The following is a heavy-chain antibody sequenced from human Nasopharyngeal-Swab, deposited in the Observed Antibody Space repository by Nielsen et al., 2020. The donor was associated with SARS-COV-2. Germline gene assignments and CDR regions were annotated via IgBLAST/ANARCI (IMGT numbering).Heavy chain of an antibody. CDR2: ISYDGSNK. CDR1: GFTFSSYG. V-gene: IGHV3-30*18. J-gene: IGHJ5*02. CDR3: AKGTITMVRGVIGWFDP. D-gene: IGHD3-10*01. Sequence: GGSLRLSCAASGFTFSSYGMHWVRQAPGKGLEWVAVISYDGSNKYYADSVKGRFTIPRDNSKNTLYLQMNSLRAEDTAVYYCAKGTITMVRGVIGWFDPWGQGTLVTVSS.